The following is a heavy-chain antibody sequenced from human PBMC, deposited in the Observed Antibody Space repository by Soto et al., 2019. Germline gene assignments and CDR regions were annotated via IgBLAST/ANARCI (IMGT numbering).Heavy chain of an antibody. CDR2: ISSSSSTI. V-gene: IGHV3-48*01. CDR3: ARGRGPVGDYSSLDY. J-gene: IGHJ4*02. CDR1: GFTFSSYS. D-gene: IGHD4-4*01. Sequence: GGSLRLSCAASGFTFSSYSMNWVRQAPGKGLEWVSYISSSSSTIYYADSVKGRFTISRDNAKNSLYLQMNSLRAEDTAVYYCARGRGPVGDYSSLDYWGQGTLVTVSS.